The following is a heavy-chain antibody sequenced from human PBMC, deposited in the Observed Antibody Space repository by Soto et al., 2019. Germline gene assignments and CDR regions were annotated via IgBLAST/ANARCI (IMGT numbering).Heavy chain of an antibody. CDR1: GFTFSSYG. D-gene: IGHD6-19*01. CDR2: IWYDGSNK. CDR3: ARPTTLRIAVAGCTDV. V-gene: IGHV3-33*01. J-gene: IGHJ6*04. Sequence: PGGSLRLSCAASGFTFSSYGMRWVRQAPGKGLEWVAVIWYDGSNKYYADSVKGRFTISRDNSKNTLYLQMNSLRAEDTAVYYCARPTTLRIAVAGCTDVWGKGTTVTVSS.